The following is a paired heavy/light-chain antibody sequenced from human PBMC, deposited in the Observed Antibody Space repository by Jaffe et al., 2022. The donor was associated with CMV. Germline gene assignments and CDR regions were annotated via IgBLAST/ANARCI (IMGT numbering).Heavy chain of an antibody. D-gene: IGHD3-22*01. V-gene: IGHV3-23*04. Sequence: EVQLVESGGGLVQPGGSLRLSCAASGFTFSSYAMSWVRQAPGKGLEWVSAISGSGGSTYYADSVKGRFTISRDNSKNTLYLQMNSLRAEDTAVYYCAKDFRRITMIVVVHDFDYWGQGTLVTVSS. J-gene: IGHJ4*02. CDR3: AKDFRRITMIVVVHDFDY. CDR1: GFTFSSYA. CDR2: ISGSGGST.
Light chain of an antibody. Sequence: DIQMTQSPSSLSASVGDRVTITCQASQDISNYLNWYQQKPGKAPKLLIYDASNLETGVPSRFSGSGSGTDFTFTISSLQPEDIATYYCQQYDNLPPLFGQGTKLEIK. V-gene: IGKV1-33*01. J-gene: IGKJ2*01. CDR1: QDISNY. CDR3: QQYDNLPPL. CDR2: DAS.